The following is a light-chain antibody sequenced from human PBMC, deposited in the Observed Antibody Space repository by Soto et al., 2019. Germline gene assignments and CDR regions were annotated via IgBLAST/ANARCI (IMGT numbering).Light chain of an antibody. CDR1: RSINGS. J-gene: IGKJ4*01. CDR2: GAS. CDR3: QQTYSTPLLS. Sequence: DIEMTQSPSSQSASVGDRVTITCRASRSINGSLNWYQQKTGKAPNLLIYGASTLESGVPSRFGCRGSGTNFTRTISILQPKDFATYYCQQTYSTPLLSFGGGTKVEMK. V-gene: IGKV1-39*01.